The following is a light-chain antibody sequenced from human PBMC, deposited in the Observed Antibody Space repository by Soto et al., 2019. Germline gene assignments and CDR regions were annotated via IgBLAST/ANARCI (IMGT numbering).Light chain of an antibody. Sequence: EIVMTQSPVTLSVSPGERATLSCRASQSVSSKLAWYQQKPGQAPRLLIYGASTRATGIPARFSGSGSGTDFTLSISSLQSEDFAVYYCQQYNNWPQTFGQGNKLEIK. J-gene: IGKJ2*01. CDR2: GAS. V-gene: IGKV3-15*01. CDR3: QQYNNWPQT. CDR1: QSVSSK.